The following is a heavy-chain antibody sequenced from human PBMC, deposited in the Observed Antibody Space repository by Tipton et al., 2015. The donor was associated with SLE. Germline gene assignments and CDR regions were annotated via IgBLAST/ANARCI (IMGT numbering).Heavy chain of an antibody. Sequence: TLSLTCTVSGGSISSGRYYWSWIRQPAGKGLEWIGRIYASGSTNYNPSLKSRVTISVDTSKNQFSLMLTSVTAADTAVYFCARDSPTGEGDYWGQGTLVTVSS. CDR2: IYASGST. V-gene: IGHV4-61*02. CDR3: ARDSPTGEGDY. CDR1: GGSISSGRYY. D-gene: IGHD7-27*01. J-gene: IGHJ4*02.